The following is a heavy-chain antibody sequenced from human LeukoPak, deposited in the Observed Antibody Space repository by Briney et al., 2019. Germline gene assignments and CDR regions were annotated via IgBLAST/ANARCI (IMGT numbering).Heavy chain of an antibody. V-gene: IGHV3-11*05. J-gene: IGHJ2*01. Sequence: GGSLRLSCAASGFTFSDYYMTWIRQAPGKGLEWLSYISTGSTYTNYANSVKGRFTISRDNAKNSLYLQLNSLRAEDTAVYYCTKEDNWYFDLWGRGTLVTVSS. CDR1: GFTFSDYY. CDR3: TKEDNWYFDL. CDR2: ISTGSTYT.